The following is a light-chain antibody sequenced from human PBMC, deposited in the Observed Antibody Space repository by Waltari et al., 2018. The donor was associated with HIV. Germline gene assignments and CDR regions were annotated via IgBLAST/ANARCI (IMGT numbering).Light chain of an antibody. Sequence: DIQMTQSPSTLSASVGDRVSITCRASQSISSSLAWYQQKPGKVPKLLIYKASTLESGVPSRFSSSGSGTQFTLTISSLQPDDFATYYCQQYGRSRTFGQGTKVDIK. CDR3: QQYGRSRT. CDR1: QSISSS. J-gene: IGKJ1*01. V-gene: IGKV1-5*03. CDR2: KAS.